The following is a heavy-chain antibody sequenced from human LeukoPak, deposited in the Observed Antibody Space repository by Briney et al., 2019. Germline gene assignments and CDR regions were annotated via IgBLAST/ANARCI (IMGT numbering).Heavy chain of an antibody. CDR1: EYTLTNYY. CDR2: IGPHSTFT. D-gene: IGHD2/OR15-2a*01. Sequence: PGASLKVSCKASEYTLTNYYIHWVRQGPGQGLEWMGYIGPHSTFTSSPQEFQGRVTMTRDASMSTAYMELTRLTSDDTAVYYCVREGEGPLSKDFDYWGQGTLVTVSS. J-gene: IGHJ4*02. CDR3: VREGEGPLSKDFDY. V-gene: IGHV1-2*02.